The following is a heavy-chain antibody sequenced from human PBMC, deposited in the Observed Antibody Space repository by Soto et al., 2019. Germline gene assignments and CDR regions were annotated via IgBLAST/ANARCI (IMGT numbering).Heavy chain of an antibody. D-gene: IGHD3-3*01. CDR1: GGSFSDNY. CDR3: AREEVTIFGVVTNTYHYYGMAV. Sequence: PSETLSLTCAVYGGSFSDNYWTWFRQPPGKGLEWIGEISPSGTTKYIPSLKSRVTISADTSKKQFSLKVTSVTAADTAVYYCAREEVTIFGVVTNTYHYYGMAVWGQGTTVTVSS. V-gene: IGHV4-34*01. J-gene: IGHJ6*02. CDR2: ISPSGTT.